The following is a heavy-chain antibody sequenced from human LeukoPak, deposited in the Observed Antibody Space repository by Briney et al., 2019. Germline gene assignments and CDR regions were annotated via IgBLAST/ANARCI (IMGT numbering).Heavy chain of an antibody. Sequence: PGGSLRLSCAASGFTFSSYWMSWVRQAPGKGLEWVANIKQDGSEKYYVDSVKGRFTISRDNAKNSLYLQMNSLRAEDTAVYYCARSYSYGSGYYYYMDAWGKGTTVTVSS. J-gene: IGHJ6*03. V-gene: IGHV3-7*01. CDR2: IKQDGSEK. CDR3: ARSYSYGSGYYYYMDA. D-gene: IGHD5-18*01. CDR1: GFTFSSYW.